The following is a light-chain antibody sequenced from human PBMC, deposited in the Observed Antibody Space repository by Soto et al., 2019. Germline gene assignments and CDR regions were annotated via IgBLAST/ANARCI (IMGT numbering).Light chain of an antibody. CDR2: AAS. J-gene: IGKJ5*01. V-gene: IGKV1-5*01. CDR3: QQLNTCPVT. CDR1: QSISSW. Sequence: DIQMTQSPSTLSASVGDRVTITCRASQSISSWLAWYQQKLGRAPRLLIYAASTLHTGVPSRFSGSGSGTDFTLTISSLQPEDFAAYYCQQLNTCPVTFGQGTRLEIK.